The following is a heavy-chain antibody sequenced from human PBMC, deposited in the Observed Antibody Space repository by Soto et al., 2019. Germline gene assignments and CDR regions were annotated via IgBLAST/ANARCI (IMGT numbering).Heavy chain of an antibody. J-gene: IGHJ6*02. CDR1: GFTFDDYA. CDR3: AKDIGYSSSWYSKNYYYYGMDV. Sequence: PGGSLRLSCAASGFTFDDYAMHWVRQAPGKGLEWVSGISWNSGSIGYADSVKGRFTISRDNAKNSLYLQMNSLRAEDTALYYCAKDIGYSSSWYSKNYYYYGMDVWGQGTTVTVSS. CDR2: ISWNSGSI. V-gene: IGHV3-9*01. D-gene: IGHD6-13*01.